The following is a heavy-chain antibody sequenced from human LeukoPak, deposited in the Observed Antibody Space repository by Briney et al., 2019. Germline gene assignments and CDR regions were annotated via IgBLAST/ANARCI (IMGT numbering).Heavy chain of an antibody. CDR3: AKRWGRWLQSKAFDI. CDR1: GFTVSSNY. V-gene: IGHV3-53*01. D-gene: IGHD5-24*01. CDR2: IYSGGST. Sequence: PGGSLRLSCAASGFTVSSNYMSWVRQAPGQGLEWVSVIYSGGSTYYADSVKGRFTISRDNSKNTLYLQMNSLRAEDTAVYYCAKRWGRWLQSKAFDIWGQGTMVTVSS. J-gene: IGHJ3*02.